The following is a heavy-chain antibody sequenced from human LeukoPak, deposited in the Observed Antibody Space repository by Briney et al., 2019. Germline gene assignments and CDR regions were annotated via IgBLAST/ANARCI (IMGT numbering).Heavy chain of an antibody. V-gene: IGHV4-61*01. Sequence: SETLSLTCTVSGGSISSSSYYWSWIRQPPGKGLEWIGYIYYSGSTNYNPSLKSRVTISVDTSKNQFPLKLSSVTAADTAVYYCAREYGSGFPYYYYYMDVWGKGTTVTVS. CDR2: IYYSGST. CDR1: GGSISSSSYY. J-gene: IGHJ6*03. D-gene: IGHD3-10*01. CDR3: AREYGSGFPYYYYYMDV.